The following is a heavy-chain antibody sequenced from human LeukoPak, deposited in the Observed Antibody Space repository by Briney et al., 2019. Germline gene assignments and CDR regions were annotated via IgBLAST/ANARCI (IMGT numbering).Heavy chain of an antibody. V-gene: IGHV1-69*05. Sequence: SVKVSCKASGGTFSSYAISWVRQAPGQGLEWMGGIIPIFGTANYAQKFQGRVTITTDESTSTAYMELSSLRSEDTAVYYCASATTSGSYYGVPFDYWGQGTLVTVSS. CDR3: ASATTSGSYYGVPFDY. J-gene: IGHJ4*02. CDR2: IIPIFGTA. D-gene: IGHD1-26*01. CDR1: GGTFSSYA.